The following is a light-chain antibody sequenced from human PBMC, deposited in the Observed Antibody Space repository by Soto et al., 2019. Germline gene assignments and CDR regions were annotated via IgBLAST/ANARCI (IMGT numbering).Light chain of an antibody. CDR3: SSYTTSSTPRVV. CDR1: SSDVGGYNY. CDR2: AVS. J-gene: IGLJ2*01. Sequence: QSALTQPASVSGSPGQSITISCTGTSSDVGGYNYVSWYQQHPGKAPKLMIYAVSNRPSGVSNRFSGSKSGNTASLTISGLQAEDEADYYCSSYTTSSTPRVVFGGGTQLTVL. V-gene: IGLV2-14*01.